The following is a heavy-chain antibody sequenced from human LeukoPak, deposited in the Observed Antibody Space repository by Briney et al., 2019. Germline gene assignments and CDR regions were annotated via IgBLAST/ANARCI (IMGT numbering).Heavy chain of an antibody. CDR2: ISGSGGST. D-gene: IGHD6-6*01. CDR3: AIDREGKGSSPYYFDY. V-gene: IGHV3-23*01. J-gene: IGHJ4*02. CDR1: GFTFSSYA. Sequence: PGGSLRLSCAASGFTFSSYAMSWVRQAPGKGLEWVSAISGSGGSTYYADSVKGRFTISRDNSKNTLYLQMNSLRAEDTAVYYCAIDREGKGSSPYYFDYWGQGTLVTVSS.